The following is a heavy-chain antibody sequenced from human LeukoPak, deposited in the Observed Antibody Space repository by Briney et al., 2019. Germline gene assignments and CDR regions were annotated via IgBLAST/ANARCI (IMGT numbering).Heavy chain of an antibody. CDR2: IKQDGSDK. CDR3: ARDSGTGWNY. D-gene: IGHD3/OR15-3a*01. J-gene: IGHJ4*02. V-gene: IGHV3-7*01. Sequence: GGSLRLSCAASGFTFSSYWMTWVRQAPGKGLEWVASIKQDGSDKYYVDSVKGRFTISRDNAKNSVYPQMNSLRVEDTAVFYCARDSGTGWNYWGQGTLVTVSS. CDR1: GFTFSSYW.